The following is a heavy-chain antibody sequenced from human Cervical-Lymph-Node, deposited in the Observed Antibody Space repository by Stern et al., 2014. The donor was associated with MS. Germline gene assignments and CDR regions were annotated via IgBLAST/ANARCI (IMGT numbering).Heavy chain of an antibody. CDR2: ITPVGGLP. V-gene: IGHV1-46*01. Sequence: QVQLVQSGAEVKKPGASVQVSCKAPGLNFTTYYIHWVRQAPGQGLEWMGIITPVGGLPRSAQKFQGRVTLTRDAPTRTFSLELSSLTSEDTAVYYCAGNNKVLKNAFDIWGQGTLVTVS. CDR1: GLNFTTYY. CDR3: AGNNKVLKNAFDI. D-gene: IGHD4/OR15-4a*01. J-gene: IGHJ3*02.